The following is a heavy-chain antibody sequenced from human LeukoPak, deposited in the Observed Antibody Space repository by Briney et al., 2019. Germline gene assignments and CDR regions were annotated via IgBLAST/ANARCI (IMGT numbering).Heavy chain of an antibody. J-gene: IGHJ2*01. CDR3: AKQSFSGYTSGWDLYFDL. V-gene: IGHV3-23*01. Sequence: GGSLRLSCAASGFTFSNYAMSWVRQAPGKGLEWVSAISGSGGTTYYADSVRGRFSISRDNSDSTLFLQMNSLRAEDTAVYYCAKQSFSGYTSGWDLYFDLWGRGTLVTVSS. CDR1: GFTFSNYA. CDR2: ISGSGGTT. D-gene: IGHD6-25*01.